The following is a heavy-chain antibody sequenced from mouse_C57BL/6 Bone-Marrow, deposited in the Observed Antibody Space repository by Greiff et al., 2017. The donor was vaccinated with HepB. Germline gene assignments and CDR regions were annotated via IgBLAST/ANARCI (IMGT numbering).Heavy chain of an antibody. CDR1: GFSLTSYG. Sequence: QVQLQQSGPGLVQPSQSLSITCTVSGFSLTSYGVHWVRQSPGKGLEWLGVIWRGGSTDYNAAFMSRLSITKDNSKSQVFFKMNSLQADDTAIYYCAKNWGITTGRGWYFDVWGTGTTVTVSS. CDR3: AKNWGITTGRGWYFDV. J-gene: IGHJ1*03. CDR2: IWRGGST. D-gene: IGHD2-4*01. V-gene: IGHV2-5*01.